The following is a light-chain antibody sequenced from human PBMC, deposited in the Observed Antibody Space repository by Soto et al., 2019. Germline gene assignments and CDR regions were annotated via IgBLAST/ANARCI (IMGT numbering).Light chain of an antibody. J-gene: IGKJ2*01. CDR2: APS. V-gene: IGKV1-8*01. CDR1: QGISSS. Sequence: AIRMTQSPSSFSASTGDRVTITCRASQGISSSLAWYQQKPGKAPKLLIYAPSTLQSEVPSRFSGSGSGTDFTLTISYLQSEDFATYYCQQYSTYPVTFGQGTKLDMK. CDR3: QQYSTYPVT.